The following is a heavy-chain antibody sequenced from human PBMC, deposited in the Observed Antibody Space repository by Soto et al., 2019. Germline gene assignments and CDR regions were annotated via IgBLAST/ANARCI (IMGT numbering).Heavy chain of an antibody. D-gene: IGHD3-3*01. CDR1: GYSFTSYW. Sequence: GESLKISCKGSGYSFTSYWIGWVRQMPGKGLEWMGIIYPGDSDTRYSPSFQGRVTISADKSISTAYLQWSSLKASDTAMYYCATQKGVLRFLEWLLPPRYWGQGTLVTVSS. CDR2: IYPGDSDT. V-gene: IGHV5-51*01. CDR3: ATQKGVLRFLEWLLPPRY. J-gene: IGHJ4*02.